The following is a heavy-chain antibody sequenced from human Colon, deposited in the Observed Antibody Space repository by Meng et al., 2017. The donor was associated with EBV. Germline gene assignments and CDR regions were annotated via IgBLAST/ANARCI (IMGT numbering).Heavy chain of an antibody. Sequence: QLHLQGSGPGLVGPSETLSLTCSVSGDSISGSGDYWGWVRQPPGKGLEWIGNIYYTGSTYYNPSLKSRVTISVDTSKNQFSLKVTSMTAADTAVYYCARDGPLLWGPGTLVTVSS. CDR3: ARDGPLL. V-gene: IGHV4-39*07. J-gene: IGHJ4*02. CDR2: IYYTGST. CDR1: GDSISGSGDY.